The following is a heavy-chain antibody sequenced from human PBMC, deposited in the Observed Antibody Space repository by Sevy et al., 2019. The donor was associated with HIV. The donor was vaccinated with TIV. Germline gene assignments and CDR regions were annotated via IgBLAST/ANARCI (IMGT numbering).Heavy chain of an antibody. CDR1: GDSISGYY. J-gene: IGHJ6*02. CDR3: ARGRPDYYYGMDV. CDR2: IYYTRST. V-gene: IGHV4-59*01. Sequence: SETLSLTYNVSGDSISGYYWIWIRQPPGKGLEWIGYIYYTRSTNYNPSLKSRVTISKDTSKNQVSLKLSSVIVADTAVYYCARGRPDYYYGMDVWGQGTTVTVSS.